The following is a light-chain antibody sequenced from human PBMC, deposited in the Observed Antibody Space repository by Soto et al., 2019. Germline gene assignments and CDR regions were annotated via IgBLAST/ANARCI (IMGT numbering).Light chain of an antibody. J-gene: IGKJ1*01. V-gene: IGKV1-5*03. Sequence: IHMTQSPSTLSGSVGDRVTITCRASQTISSWLAWYQQKPGKAPKLLIYKASTLKSGVPSRFSGSGSGTEFTLTISSLRPDDFATYYCQHYNSYSEAFGQGTKVDI. CDR1: QTISSW. CDR3: QHYNSYSEA. CDR2: KAS.